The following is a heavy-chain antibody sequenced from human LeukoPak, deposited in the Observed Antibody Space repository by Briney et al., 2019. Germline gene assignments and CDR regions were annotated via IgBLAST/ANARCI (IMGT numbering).Heavy chain of an antibody. CDR3: ARLDEQQLVAYDY. V-gene: IGHV1-69*06. D-gene: IGHD6-13*01. CDR1: GGTFSSYA. J-gene: IGHJ4*02. Sequence: GSSVKVSCKASGGTFSSYAISWVRQAPGQGLEWMGGIIPIFGTANYAQKFQGRVTITADKSTSTAYMELSSLRSEDTAVYYCARLDEQQLVAYDYWGQGTLVTVSS. CDR2: IIPIFGTA.